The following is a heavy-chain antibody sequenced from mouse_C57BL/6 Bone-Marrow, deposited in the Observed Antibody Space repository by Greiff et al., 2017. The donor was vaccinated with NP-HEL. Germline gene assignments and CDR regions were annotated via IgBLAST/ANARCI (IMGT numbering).Heavy chain of an antibody. CDR3: ARRYYGSSYPWYFDV. V-gene: IGHV1-81*01. D-gene: IGHD1-1*01. J-gene: IGHJ1*03. CDR2: IYPRSGNT. CDR1: GYTFTSYG. Sequence: QVQLQQSGAELARPGASVKLSCKASGYTFTSYGISWVKQRTGQGLEWIGEIYPRSGNTYYNEKFKGKATLTADKSYSTAYMELRSLTSEDSAVYFCARRYYGSSYPWYFDVWGTGTTVTVSS.